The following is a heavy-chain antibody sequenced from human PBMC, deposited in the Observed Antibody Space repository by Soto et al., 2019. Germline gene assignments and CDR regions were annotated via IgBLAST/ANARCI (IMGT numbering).Heavy chain of an antibody. J-gene: IGHJ4*02. CDR2: IDPKNGNT. D-gene: IGHD2-2*01. V-gene: IGHV1-18*01. CDR1: GYTFTTFG. CDR3: AKEYCDSSKCFLPDY. Sequence: ASVKVSCKASGYTFTTFGISWVRQAPGQGLEWMGWIDPKNGNTKDAQKFQGRVTMTTDTSTSTAYMELRSLRSDDTAVYYCAKEYCDSSKCFLPDYWGQGALVTVSS.